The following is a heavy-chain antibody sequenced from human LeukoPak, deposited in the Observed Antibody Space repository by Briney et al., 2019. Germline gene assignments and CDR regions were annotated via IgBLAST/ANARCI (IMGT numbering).Heavy chain of an antibody. CDR3: ARGRRFNTATLGY. J-gene: IGHJ4*02. D-gene: IGHD3-10*01. CDR1: GYTFTSYD. Sequence: HRASVKVSCKASGYTFTSYDINWVRQATGQGLEWMGWMNPNSGNTGYAQKFQGRVTMTRNTSISTAYMELSSLRSEDTAVYYCARGRRFNTATLGYWGQGTLVTVSS. CDR2: MNPNSGNT. V-gene: IGHV1-8*01.